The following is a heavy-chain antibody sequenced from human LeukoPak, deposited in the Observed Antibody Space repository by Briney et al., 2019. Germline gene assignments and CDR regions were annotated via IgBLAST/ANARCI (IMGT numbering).Heavy chain of an antibody. CDR2: IIPIFGTA. CDR1: GGTFNTYA. D-gene: IGHD5-12*01. V-gene: IGHV1-69*13. CDR3: ARGFPHQVDSGYDKDYYYYYYMDV. J-gene: IGHJ6*03. Sequence: ASVKVSCKTSGGTFNTYAISWVRQAPGQGLEWMGGIIPIFGTADYAEKFQGRVTITADESTRTAYMELSSLRSEDTAIYYCARGFPHQVDSGYDKDYYYYYYMDVWGKGTAVTISS.